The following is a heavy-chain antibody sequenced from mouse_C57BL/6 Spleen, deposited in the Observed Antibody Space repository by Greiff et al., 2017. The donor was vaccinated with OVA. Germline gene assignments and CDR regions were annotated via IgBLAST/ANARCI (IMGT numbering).Heavy chain of an antibody. CDR3: ARERFDY. CDR2: IDPSNSYT. CDR1: GYTFTSYW. V-gene: IGHV1-69*01. J-gene: IGHJ2*01. Sequence: QVQLQQPGAELVMPGASVKLSCKASGYTFTSYWMHWVKQRPGQGLEWIGKIDPSNSYTNYNQKFKGKSTLTVDKTSSTAYMQLSSLTSEDSAVYYCARERFDYWGQGTTLTVSS.